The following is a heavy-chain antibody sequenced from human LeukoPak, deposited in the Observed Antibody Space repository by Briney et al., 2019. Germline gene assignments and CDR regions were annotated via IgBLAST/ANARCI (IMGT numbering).Heavy chain of an antibody. D-gene: IGHD3-10*01. CDR1: GYTFTSYG. CDR3: ARWFGELLGNWFDP. J-gene: IGHJ5*02. V-gene: IGHV1-18*01. CDR2: ISAYSGNT. Sequence: ASVKVSCKASGYTFTSYGISWVRRAPGQGLEWMGWISAYSGNTNYAQKLQGRVTMTTDTSTSTAYMELRSLRSDDTAVYYCARWFGELLGNWFDPWGQGTLVTVSS.